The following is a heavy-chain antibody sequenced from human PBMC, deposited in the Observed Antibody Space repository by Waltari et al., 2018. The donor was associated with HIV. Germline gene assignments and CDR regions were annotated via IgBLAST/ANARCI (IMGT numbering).Heavy chain of an antibody. J-gene: IGHJ4*02. CDR1: GYTFTSYA. CDR3: ASSGLGDYYDSSGSLFDY. D-gene: IGHD3-22*01. Sequence: QVQLVQSGAEVKKPGASVKVSCKASGYTFTSYAMHWVRQAPGQRLEWMGWINAGNGNTKYSQKFQGRVTITRDTSASTAYMELSSLRSEDTAVYYCASSGLGDYYDSSGSLFDYWGQGTLVTVSS. V-gene: IGHV1-3*01. CDR2: INAGNGNT.